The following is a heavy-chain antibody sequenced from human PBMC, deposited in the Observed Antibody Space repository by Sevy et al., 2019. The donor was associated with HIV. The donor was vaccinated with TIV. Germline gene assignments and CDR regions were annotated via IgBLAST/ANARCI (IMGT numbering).Heavy chain of an antibody. D-gene: IGHD3-10*01. J-gene: IGHJ4*02. CDR2: ISSSSSYI. CDR1: GFTFSSYS. CDR3: ARDGAQYYYGSGSYEVFDY. Sequence: GGSLRLSCAASGFTFSSYSMNWVRQAPGKGLEWVSSISSSSSYIYYTDSVNGRFTISRDNAKNSQYLQMNSLRAEDTTVYYCARDGAQYYYGSGSYEVFDYWGQGTLVTVSS. V-gene: IGHV3-21*01.